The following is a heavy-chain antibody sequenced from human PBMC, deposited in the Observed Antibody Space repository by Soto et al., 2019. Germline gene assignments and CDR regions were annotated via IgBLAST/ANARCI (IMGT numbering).Heavy chain of an antibody. CDR1: GFSLSTSGVG. J-gene: IGHJ4*02. CDR3: AHRLGSGYDCYCDY. CDR2: IYWNDDK. Sequence: QITLKESGPTLVKPTQTLTLTCTFSGFSLSTSGVGVGWIRQPPGKALEWLALIYWNDDKRYSPSLKSRLNVTNDTPKTQVVLIMTNMDPVDTATYYCAHRLGSGYDCYCDYWGQGTLVTVSS. D-gene: IGHD5-12*01. V-gene: IGHV2-5*01.